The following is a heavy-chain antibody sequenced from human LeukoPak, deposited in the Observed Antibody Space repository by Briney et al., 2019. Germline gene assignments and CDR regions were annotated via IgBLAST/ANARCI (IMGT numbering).Heavy chain of an antibody. CDR3: ARGLIDSSSWYWFDP. CDR1: GGTFSSYA. J-gene: IGHJ5*02. Sequence: SVKVSCKASGGTFSSYAISWVRQAPGQGLEWVGGIIPIFGTANYAQKFQGRVTITTDESTSTAYMELSSLRSEDTAVYYCARGLIDSSSWYWFDPWGQGTLVTVSS. V-gene: IGHV1-69*05. CDR2: IIPIFGTA. D-gene: IGHD6-13*01.